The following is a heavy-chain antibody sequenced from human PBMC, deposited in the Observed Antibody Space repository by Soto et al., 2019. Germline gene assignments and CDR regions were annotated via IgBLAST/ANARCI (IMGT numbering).Heavy chain of an antibody. CDR1: GGTFSSYA. Sequence: QVQLVQSGAEVKKPGSSVKVSCKASGGTFSSYAISWVRQAPGQGLEWMGGIIPIFGTASNAQKFQGRVTIAAAASTSTAYMELSSLRSAATAVYYCARGERGGRDYWGQGTLVTVSS. J-gene: IGHJ4*02. V-gene: IGHV1-69*12. CDR2: IIPIFGTA. CDR3: ARGERGGRDY. D-gene: IGHD2-15*01.